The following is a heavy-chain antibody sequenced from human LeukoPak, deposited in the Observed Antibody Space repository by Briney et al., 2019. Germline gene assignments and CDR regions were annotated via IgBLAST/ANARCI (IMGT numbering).Heavy chain of an antibody. Sequence: ASETLSLTCTVSGASMNNYYWSWIRQSPEKGLEWLGFVFSRGTTNLNPSFKSRLITSIDTSKNQFSLRLSSVTAADTAVYFCARSWAAKWELPGQFDSWGQGRLVSVSS. V-gene: IGHV4-59*08. CDR1: GASMNNYY. D-gene: IGHD1-26*01. CDR3: ARSWAAKWELPGQFDS. J-gene: IGHJ4*02. CDR2: VFSRGTT.